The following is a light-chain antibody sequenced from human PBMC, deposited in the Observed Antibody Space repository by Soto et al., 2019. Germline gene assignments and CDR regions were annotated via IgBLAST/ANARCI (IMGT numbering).Light chain of an antibody. CDR3: CSYGPSGTFE. CDR2: EVA. CDR1: TDDVGSYNL. Sequence: QSALTEPASVSGSPGRSITISCTGTTDDVGSYNLVSWYQQHPGKAPKLILYEVAKRPSGVSYRFSGSKSGNTASLTISRLQTEDASDYYCCSYGPSGTFEFGGGIKLTVL. V-gene: IGLV2-23*02. J-gene: IGLJ3*02.